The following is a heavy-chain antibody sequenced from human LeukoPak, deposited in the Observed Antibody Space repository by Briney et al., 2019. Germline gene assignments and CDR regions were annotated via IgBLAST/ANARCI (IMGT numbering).Heavy chain of an antibody. CDR1: GFTFDDYA. CDR3: AKDTTYYYDSSGSATGY. CDR2: ISWNSGSI. J-gene: IGHJ4*02. Sequence: PAGGSLRLSCAASGFTFDDYAMPWVRQAPGKGLEWVSGISWNSGSIGYADSVKGRFTISRDNAKNSLYLQMNSLRAEDTALYYCAKDTTYYYDSSGSATGYWGQGTLVTVSS. V-gene: IGHV3-9*01. D-gene: IGHD3-22*01.